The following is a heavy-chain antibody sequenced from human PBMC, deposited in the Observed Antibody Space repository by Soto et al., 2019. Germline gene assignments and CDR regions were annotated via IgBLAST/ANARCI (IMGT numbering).Heavy chain of an antibody. Sequence: GGSLRLSCAASGFTFSSYAMSWVRQAPGKGLEWVSAISGSGGSTYYADSVKGRFTISRDNSKNTLYLQMNSLRAEDTAVYYCAKLDTMIVVVKYYFGYWGQGTLVTVSS. CDR3: AKLDTMIVVVKYYFGY. D-gene: IGHD3-22*01. CDR1: GFTFSSYA. CDR2: ISGSGGST. V-gene: IGHV3-23*01. J-gene: IGHJ4*02.